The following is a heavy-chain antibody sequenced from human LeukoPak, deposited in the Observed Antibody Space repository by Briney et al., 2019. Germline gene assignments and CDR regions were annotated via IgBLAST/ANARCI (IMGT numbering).Heavy chain of an antibody. CDR3: ARDGYCGSSSCCADY. Sequence: GGSLRLSCEASGFTFGSHAMSWVRQAPGKGPECVSVISGSGGSTFYADSVKGRFTISRDNSKNTLFLQMNSLRAEDTAMYYCARDGYCGSSSCCADYWGQGTLVTVSS. CDR1: GFTFGSHA. V-gene: IGHV3-23*01. J-gene: IGHJ4*02. CDR2: ISGSGGST. D-gene: IGHD2-2*03.